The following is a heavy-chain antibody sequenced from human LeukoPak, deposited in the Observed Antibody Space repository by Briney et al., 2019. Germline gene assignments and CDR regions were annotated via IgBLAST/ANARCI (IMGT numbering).Heavy chain of an antibody. CDR1: GFIFTSYA. D-gene: IGHD3-22*01. CDR3: AKDYYYDSSGHYYFDY. V-gene: IGHV3-23*01. J-gene: IGHJ4*02. Sequence: TGGSLRLSCAGSGFIFTSYAMNWVRQAPGKGLEWVSGISGSGGSTYYADSVKGRFTISRDNSKNTLYLQMNSLRAEDTAVYYCAKDYYYDSSGHYYFDYWGQGTLVTVSS. CDR2: ISGSGGST.